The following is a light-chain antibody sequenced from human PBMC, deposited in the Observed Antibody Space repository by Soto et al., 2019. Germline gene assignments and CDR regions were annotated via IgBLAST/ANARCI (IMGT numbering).Light chain of an antibody. J-gene: IGKJ4*01. CDR1: QSVSTK. CDR3: QEYNNWPPLT. Sequence: ELVMTQSPATLSVSPGERATLSCRASQSVSTKLAWYQQKPGQPPRLLIYGASTRATGIPARFSGSGSGTEFTLTISSLQSEDFAVYYCQEYNNWPPLTFGLGTKVEIK. V-gene: IGKV3-15*01. CDR2: GAS.